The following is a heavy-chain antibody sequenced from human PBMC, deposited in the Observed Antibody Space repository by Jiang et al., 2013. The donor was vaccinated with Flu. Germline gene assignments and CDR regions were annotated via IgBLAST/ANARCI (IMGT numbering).Heavy chain of an antibody. CDR3: TTDGTSASTVTYDY. J-gene: IGHJ4*02. D-gene: IGHD4-17*01. CDR1: GFTFSNAW. V-gene: IGHV3-15*01. Sequence: ASGFTFSNAWMSWVRQAPGKGLEWVGRIKSKTDGGTTDYAAPVKGRFTISRDDSKNTLYLQMNSLKTEDTAVYYCTTDGTSASTVTYDYWGQGTLVTVSS. CDR2: IKSKTDGGTT.